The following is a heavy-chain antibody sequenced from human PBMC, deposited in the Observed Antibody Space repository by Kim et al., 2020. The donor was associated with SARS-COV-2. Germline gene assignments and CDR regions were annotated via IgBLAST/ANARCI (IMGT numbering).Heavy chain of an antibody. CDR1: GFTVSSNY. Sequence: GGSLRLSCAASGFTVSSNYMSWVRQAPGKGLEWVSVIYSGGSTYYADSVKGRFTISRDNSKNTLYLQMNSLRAEDTAVYYCARDAMDNGDYGSRFDYWGQGTLVTVSS. CDR3: ARDAMDNGDYGSRFDY. J-gene: IGHJ4*02. CDR2: IYSGGST. D-gene: IGHD4-17*01. V-gene: IGHV3-53*01.